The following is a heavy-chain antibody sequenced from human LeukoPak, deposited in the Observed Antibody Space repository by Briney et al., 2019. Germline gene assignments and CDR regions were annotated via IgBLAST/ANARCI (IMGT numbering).Heavy chain of an antibody. CDR1: GFTFSSYA. J-gene: IGHJ4*02. CDR3: AKVSGSRRHFDY. CDR2: ISYDGSNK. V-gene: IGHV3-30-3*01. Sequence: GGSLRFSCAASGFTFSSYAMHWVRQAPGKGLEWVAVISYDGSNKYYADSVKGRFTISRDNSKNTLYLQMNSLRAEDTAVYYCAKVSGSRRHFDYWGQGTLVTVSS. D-gene: IGHD1-26*01.